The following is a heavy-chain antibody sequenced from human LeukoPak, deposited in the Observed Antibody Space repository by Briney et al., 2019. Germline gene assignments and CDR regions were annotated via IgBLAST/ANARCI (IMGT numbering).Heavy chain of an antibody. CDR2: IYYSGST. D-gene: IGHD4-23*01. Sequence: SETLSLTCTVSGGSISSGDYYWSWIRQPPGKGLEWIGYIYYSGSTYYNPSLKSRVTISVDTSKNQFSLKLSSVTAADTAVYYCAREYISDYGGTSGFDYWGQGTLVTVSS. CDR1: GGSISSGDYY. V-gene: IGHV4-30-4*01. CDR3: AREYISDYGGTSGFDY. J-gene: IGHJ4*02.